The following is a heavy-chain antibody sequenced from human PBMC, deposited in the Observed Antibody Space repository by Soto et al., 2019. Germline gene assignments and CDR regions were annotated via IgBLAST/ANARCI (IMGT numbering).Heavy chain of an antibody. V-gene: IGHV4-34*01. Sequence: SETLSLTCAVYGGSFSGYYWSWIRQPPGKGLEWIGEINHSGSTNYNPSLKSRVTISVDTSKNQFSLKLSSVTAADTAVYYCARGQSIAASGRLRYGMDVWGQGTTVTVSS. CDR2: INHSGST. CDR3: ARGQSIAASGRLRYGMDV. D-gene: IGHD6-13*01. J-gene: IGHJ6*02. CDR1: GGSFSGYY.